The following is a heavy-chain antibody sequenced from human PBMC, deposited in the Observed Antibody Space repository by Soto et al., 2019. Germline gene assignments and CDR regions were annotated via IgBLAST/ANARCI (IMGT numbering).Heavy chain of an antibody. J-gene: IGHJ6*02. CDR1: GGTFSSYA. V-gene: IGHV1-69*13. D-gene: IGHD3-3*01. CDR3: ARDPGVTIFGVGYVMAV. CDR2: IIPIFGTA. Sequence: SVKVSCKASGGTFSSYAISWVRQAPGQGLEWMGGIIPIFGTANYAQKFQGRVTITADESTSTAYMELSSLRSEDTAVYYCARDPGVTIFGVGYVMAVWGQGTTVTVSS.